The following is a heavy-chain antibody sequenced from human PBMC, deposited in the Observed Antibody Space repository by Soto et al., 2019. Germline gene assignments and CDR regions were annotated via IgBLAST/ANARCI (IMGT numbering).Heavy chain of an antibody. V-gene: IGHV5-51*01. Sequence: GASLKISCKSSGYSFSSYWIAWVRLMPGKGLEWMGSIYPDDSDTKYSPSFQGQVTISADKSISAAYLQWSSLKASDTAIYYCARNILTGYYNYYYSMDVWGQGTTVTVSS. CDR1: GYSFSSYW. CDR3: ARNILTGYYNYYYSMDV. CDR2: IYPDDSDT. D-gene: IGHD3-9*01. J-gene: IGHJ6*02.